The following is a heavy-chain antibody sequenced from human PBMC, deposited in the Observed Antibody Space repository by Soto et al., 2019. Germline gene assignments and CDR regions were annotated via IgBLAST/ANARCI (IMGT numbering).Heavy chain of an antibody. V-gene: IGHV3-11*06. CDR1: GFTFSDYY. CDR3: ARDRGYYDSSGYFTAGRTDAFDI. CDR2: ISSSSSYK. D-gene: IGHD3-22*01. Sequence: GGSLRLSCAASGFTFSDYYMSWIRQAPGKGLEWVSYISSSSSYKKYAESVKGRSTIPRDNAKNSLYLQMNSLRAEDTAVYYCARDRGYYDSSGYFTAGRTDAFDIWGQGTMVTVSS. J-gene: IGHJ3*02.